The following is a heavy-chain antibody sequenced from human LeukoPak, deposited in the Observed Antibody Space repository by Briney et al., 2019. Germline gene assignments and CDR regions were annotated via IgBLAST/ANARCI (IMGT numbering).Heavy chain of an antibody. CDR1: GFTVSSNY. J-gene: IGHJ4*02. Sequence: PGGSLRLSCAASGFTVSSNYMTWVRQAPGKGLEWVSVTYSNNITFYADSVKGRFTIARDNSKNTLYLQMNSLRAEDTAVYYCAKGRERSYYFDYWGQGTLVTVSS. CDR3: AKGRERSYYFDY. V-gene: IGHV3-53*01. D-gene: IGHD1-26*01. CDR2: TYSNNIT.